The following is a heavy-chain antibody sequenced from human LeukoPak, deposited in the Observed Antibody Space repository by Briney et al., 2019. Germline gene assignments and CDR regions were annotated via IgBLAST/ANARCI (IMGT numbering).Heavy chain of an antibody. V-gene: IGHV3-48*04. D-gene: IGHD3-22*01. CDR2: ISSSSSTI. Sequence: GGSLRLSCAASGFTFSSYSMNWVRQAPGKGLEWVSYISSSSSTIYYADSVKGRFTISRDNAKNSLYLQMNSLRAEDTAVYYFARVSYFYDNSGYFAWGGIDYWGQGTLVTVSS. J-gene: IGHJ4*02. CDR1: GFTFSSYS. CDR3: ARVSYFYDNSGYFAWGGIDY.